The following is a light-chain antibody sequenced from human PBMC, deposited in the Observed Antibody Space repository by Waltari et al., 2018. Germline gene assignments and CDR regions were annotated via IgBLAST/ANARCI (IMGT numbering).Light chain of an antibody. CDR3: ASWDDSLNGHWV. Sequence: QSVLTQPPSASGTPGQSVTISCSGGDSNIGGNLVNWYQQLPGKAPKLLVYRSDLRPSGVPDRFSGSKSGTSASLAISGLQSEDEADDFCASWDDSLNGHWVFGGGTKVTVL. V-gene: IGLV1-44*01. J-gene: IGLJ3*02. CDR2: RSD. CDR1: DSNIGGNL.